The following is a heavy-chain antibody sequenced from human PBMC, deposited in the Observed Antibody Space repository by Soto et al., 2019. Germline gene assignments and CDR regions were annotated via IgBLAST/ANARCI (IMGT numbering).Heavy chain of an antibody. D-gene: IGHD5-12*01. V-gene: IGHV4-39*01. Sequence: QLQLQESGPGLVKPSETLSLTCTVSGGSISSSSYYWGWIRQPPGKGLEWIGSIYYSGSTYYNPSLTSRVXXSXDXXKNQFSLKLSSVTAADTAVYYCARLLRHNYYGMDVWGQGTTVTVSS. CDR2: IYYSGST. J-gene: IGHJ6*02. CDR3: ARLLRHNYYGMDV. CDR1: GGSISSSSYY.